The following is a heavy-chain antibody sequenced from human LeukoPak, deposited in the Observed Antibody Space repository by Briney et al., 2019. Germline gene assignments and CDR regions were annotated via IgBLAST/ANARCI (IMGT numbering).Heavy chain of an antibody. CDR1: GGSISSGDYY. J-gene: IGHJ4*02. CDR2: IYYSGST. CDR3: ARGRMARTVVKKYYFDY. D-gene: IGHD4-23*01. V-gene: IGHV4-30-4*08. Sequence: SETLSLTCTVSGGSISSGDYYWSWLRQPPGTGLEWIGYIYYSGSTYYNPSLKSRVTISVDTSKNQFSLKLSSVTAADTAVYYCARGRMARTVVKKYYFDYWGQGTLVTVSS.